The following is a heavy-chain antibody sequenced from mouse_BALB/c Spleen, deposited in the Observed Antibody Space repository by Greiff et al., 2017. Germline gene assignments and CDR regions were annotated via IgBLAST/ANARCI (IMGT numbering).Heavy chain of an antibody. CDR3: ARAYGNYAMDD. CDR2: INPSNGRT. D-gene: IGHD2-1*01. CDR1: GYTFTSYW. Sequence: QVQLQQSGADLVKPGASVKLSCKASGYTFTSYWMHWVKQRPGQGLEWIGEINPSNGRTNYNEKFKSKATLTVDKSSSTAYMQLSSLTSEDSAVYYCARAYGNYAMDDWGQGTSVTVSS. J-gene: IGHJ4*01. V-gene: IGHV1S81*02.